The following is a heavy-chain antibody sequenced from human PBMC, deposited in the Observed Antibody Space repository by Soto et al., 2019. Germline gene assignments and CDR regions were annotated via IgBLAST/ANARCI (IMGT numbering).Heavy chain of an antibody. CDR2: ISNSGDDT. V-gene: IGHV3-11*04. CDR3: ARQLRARGIVHEVFDI. CDR1: GFSFSDYY. Sequence: QVRLVESGGGLVKPGGSVRLSCAASGFSFSDYYMSWIRQAPGKGREWVSRISNSGDDTDNADSVEGRFTISRDNAENSLYLKMSSLRGEETAVYYCARQLRARGIVHEVFDIWGQGTMVTVSS. D-gene: IGHD2-8*01. J-gene: IGHJ3*02.